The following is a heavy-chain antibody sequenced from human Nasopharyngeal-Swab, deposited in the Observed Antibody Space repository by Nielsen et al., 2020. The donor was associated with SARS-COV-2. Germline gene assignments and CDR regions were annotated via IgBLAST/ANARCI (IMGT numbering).Heavy chain of an antibody. CDR1: GFTFSDHN. Sequence: GGSLRLSCAASGFTFSDHNMGWIRQAPGKGLEWVSLLSGSGSNIFQVDSVKGRFTISRDNHMNSLFLQMNSLRVEDTAVYYCVRGGWLSVWGQGTTVIVSS. CDR3: VRGGWLSV. V-gene: IGHV3-11*01. CDR2: LSGSGSNI. J-gene: IGHJ6*02. D-gene: IGHD3-9*01.